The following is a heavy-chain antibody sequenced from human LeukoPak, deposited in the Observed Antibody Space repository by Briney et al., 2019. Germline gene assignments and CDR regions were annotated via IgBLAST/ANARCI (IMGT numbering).Heavy chain of an antibody. CDR3: ARVYDFWSGSDY. CDR1: GYSISSGYY. CDR2: IYHSGST. J-gene: IGHJ4*02. V-gene: IGHV4-38-2*02. D-gene: IGHD3-3*01. Sequence: PSETLSLTCTVSGYSISSGYYWGWIRQPPGKGLEWIGSIYHSGSTYYNPSLKSRVTISVDTSKNQFSLKLSSVTAADTAVYYCARVYDFWSGSDYWGQGTLVTVSS.